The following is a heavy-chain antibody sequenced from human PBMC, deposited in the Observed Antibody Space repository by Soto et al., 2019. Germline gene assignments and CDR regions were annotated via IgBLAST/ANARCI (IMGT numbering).Heavy chain of an antibody. CDR2: IYHSGST. J-gene: IGHJ5*02. V-gene: IGHV4-59*08. Sequence: QVHLQESGPGLVKPSETLSLTCTVSGASLSDFYWGWVRQPPGKGLEWIGYIYHSGSTKYNPSLKSRITMFIDTSKKQMSLQMTSVTAADTAVYYCARHGVSNWFDTWGQGILVTVSS. CDR3: ARHGVSNWFDT. CDR1: GASLSDFY. D-gene: IGHD3-16*01.